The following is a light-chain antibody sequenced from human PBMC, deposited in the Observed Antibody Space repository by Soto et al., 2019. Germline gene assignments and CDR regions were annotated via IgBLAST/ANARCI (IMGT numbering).Light chain of an antibody. V-gene: IGKV1-9*01. CDR2: YAS. J-gene: IGKJ4*01. CDR3: QQLSRYPLT. CDR1: QTISNY. Sequence: DIQLTQSPSVLSASVGDTVTITCRASQTISNYLAWYQQKPGKAPDLLIYYASTLQSGVPSRFSGSGSETEFSLTIRALQPEDFATYYCQQLSRYPLTFGQGTKVDIK.